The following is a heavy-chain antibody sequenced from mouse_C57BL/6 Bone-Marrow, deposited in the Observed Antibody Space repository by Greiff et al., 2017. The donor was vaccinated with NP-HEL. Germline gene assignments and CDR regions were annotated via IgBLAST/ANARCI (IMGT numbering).Heavy chain of an antibody. CDR3: ASLVRRFDY. CDR2: IYPGDGDT. V-gene: IGHV1-82*01. D-gene: IGHD2-14*01. CDR1: GYAFSSSW. Sequence: VQLQQSGPELVKPGASVKISCKASGYAFSSSWMNWVKQRPGKGLEWIGRIYPGDGDTNYNGKFKGKATLTADKSSSTAYMQLSSLTSEDSAVYFCASLVRRFDYWGQGTTLTVSS. J-gene: IGHJ2*01.